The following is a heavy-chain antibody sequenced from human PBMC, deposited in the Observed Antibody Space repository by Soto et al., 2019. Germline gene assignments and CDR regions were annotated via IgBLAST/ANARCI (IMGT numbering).Heavy chain of an antibody. CDR3: AIAMGFGLSDY. Sequence: QVQLVQSGAEVKKPGASVKVSCKASGYTFTSYAMYCVRQAPGQRLEWMGWINAGKGNTKYSQKLQGRVTITRDTSASTVDLELSSLRSDYTAVYYCAIAMGFGLSDYWGQGTLVTVSS. V-gene: IGHV1-3*01. D-gene: IGHD3-10*01. CDR2: INAGKGNT. CDR1: GYTFTSYA. J-gene: IGHJ4*02.